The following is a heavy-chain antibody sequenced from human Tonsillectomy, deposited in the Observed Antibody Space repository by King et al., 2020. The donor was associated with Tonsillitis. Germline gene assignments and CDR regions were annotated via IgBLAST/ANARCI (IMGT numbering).Heavy chain of an antibody. V-gene: IGHV3-30*18. J-gene: IGHJ5*02. CDR3: AKDRLRSGGSPVDT. Sequence: VQLVESGGGVVQPGRSLRLSCAASGFTFGTYGMHWVRQAPGKGLEWVAVISYDGNNNFSADSVRGRITISRDDSKNTLYLQMTSLRAEDTAVYYCAKDRLRSGGSPVDTWGQGIRVTVAS. CDR2: ISYDGNNN. CDR1: GFTFGTYG. D-gene: IGHD6-25*01.